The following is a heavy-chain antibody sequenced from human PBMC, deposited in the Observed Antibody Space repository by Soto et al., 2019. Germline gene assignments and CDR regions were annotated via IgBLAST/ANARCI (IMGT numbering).Heavy chain of an antibody. D-gene: IGHD1-26*01. J-gene: IGHJ3*02. V-gene: IGHV1-2*04. CDR2: INPNSGGT. CDR1: GYTFTGYY. CDR3: ARDLVRGSGVAFDI. Sequence: GASVKVSCKASGYTFTGYYMHWVRQAPGQGLEWMGWINPNSGGTNYAQKFQGWVTMTRDTSISTAYMELSRLRSDDTAVYYCARDLVRGSGVAFDIRGQRTMVTVSS.